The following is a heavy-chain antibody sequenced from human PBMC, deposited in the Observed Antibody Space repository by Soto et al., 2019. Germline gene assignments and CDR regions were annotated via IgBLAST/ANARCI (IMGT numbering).Heavy chain of an antibody. CDR1: GFTFRNYD. CDR2: ISAAGDP. Sequence: EVQLVESGGGLVQPGGSLRLSCEASGFTFRNYDMHWVRQGKGKGLEWVSGISAAGDPDYADSVEGRFTISRENAQNSFFLQMNSLRVGDKDVYYCARTDRDFYGLDVWGQGTTVIVSS. J-gene: IGHJ6*02. V-gene: IGHV3-13*05. CDR3: ARTDRDFYGLDV.